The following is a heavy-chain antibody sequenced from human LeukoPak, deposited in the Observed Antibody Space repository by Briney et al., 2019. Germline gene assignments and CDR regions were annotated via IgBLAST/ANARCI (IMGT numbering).Heavy chain of an antibody. J-gene: IGHJ4*02. D-gene: IGHD1-26*01. V-gene: IGHV4-34*01. CDR3: ATRIVGATTLIDY. CDR1: GGSFSGYY. Sequence: SETLSLTCAVYGGSFSGYYWSWIRQPPGKGLEWIWEINHSGSTNYNPSLKSRVTISVDTSKNQFSLKLSSVTAADTAVYYCATRIVGATTLIDYWGQGTLVTVSS. CDR2: INHSGST.